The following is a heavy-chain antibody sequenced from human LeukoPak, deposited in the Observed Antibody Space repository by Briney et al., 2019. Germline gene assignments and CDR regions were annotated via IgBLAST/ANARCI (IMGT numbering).Heavy chain of an antibody. V-gene: IGHV1-69*13. J-gene: IGHJ4*02. D-gene: IGHD2-2*02. CDR2: IIPIFGTA. CDR1: GGTFSSYA. Sequence: SVKVSCKASGGTFSSYAISWVRQAPGQGLEWMGGIIPIFGTANYAQEFQGRVTITADESTSTAYMELSSPRSEDTAVYYCARGPKLPIGYCSSTSCYSPFDYWGQGTLVTVSS. CDR3: ARGPKLPIGYCSSTSCYSPFDY.